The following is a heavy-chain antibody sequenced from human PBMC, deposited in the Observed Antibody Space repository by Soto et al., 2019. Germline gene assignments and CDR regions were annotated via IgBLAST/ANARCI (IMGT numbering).Heavy chain of an antibody. J-gene: IGHJ6*02. CDR3: AADGAAGYYYYYGMDV. V-gene: IGHV3-23*01. CDR1: GFTFSSYA. D-gene: IGHD3-10*01. Sequence: GGSLRLSCAASGFTFSSYAMSWVRQAPGKGLEWVSAISGSGGSTYYAGSVKGRFTISRDNSKNTLYLQMNSLRAEDTAVYYCAADGAAGYYYYYGMDVWGQGTTVTVSS. CDR2: ISGSGGST.